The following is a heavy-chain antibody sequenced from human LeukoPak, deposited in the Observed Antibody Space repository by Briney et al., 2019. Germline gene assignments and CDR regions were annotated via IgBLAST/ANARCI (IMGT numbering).Heavy chain of an antibody. D-gene: IGHD2-21*02. Sequence: SVKVSCKASGGTFSSYAISWVRQAPGQGLEWMGRIIPILGIANYAQKFQGRVTITADKSTSTAYMELSSLRSEDTAVYYCARDTRHGDHCGGDCYSVGWYFDLWGRGTLVTVSS. J-gene: IGHJ2*01. CDR2: IIPILGIA. CDR3: ARDTRHGDHCGGDCYSVGWYFDL. CDR1: GGTFSSYA. V-gene: IGHV1-69*04.